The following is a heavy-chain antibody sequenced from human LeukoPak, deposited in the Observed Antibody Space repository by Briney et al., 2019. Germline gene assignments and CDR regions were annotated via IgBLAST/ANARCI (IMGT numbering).Heavy chain of an antibody. Sequence: PSETLSLTCTVSGGSISSYYWSWIRQPPGKGLEWIGYIYYSGSTNYNPSLKSRVTISVDTSKIQFSLKLSSVTAADTAVYYCARGWGYYDFWSGYYGFDYWGQGTLVTVSS. CDR3: ARGWGYYDFWSGYYGFDY. V-gene: IGHV4-59*01. CDR2: IYYSGST. CDR1: GGSISSYY. D-gene: IGHD3-3*01. J-gene: IGHJ4*02.